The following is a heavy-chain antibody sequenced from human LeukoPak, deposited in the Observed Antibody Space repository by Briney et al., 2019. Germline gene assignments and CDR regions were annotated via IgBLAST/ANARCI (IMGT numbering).Heavy chain of an antibody. CDR3: ARQSTVVIRGYFDY. J-gene: IGHJ4*02. CDR1: GDSISNYY. CDR2: IHYSGST. V-gene: IGHV4-59*01. D-gene: IGHD4-17*01. Sequence: PSETLSLTCTVSGDSISNYYWSWIRQPPGKGLEWIGFIHYSGSTNSNPSLKSRVTISVDTSKNQFSLKLSSVTAADTAVYYCARQSTVVIRGYFDYWGQGTLVTVSS.